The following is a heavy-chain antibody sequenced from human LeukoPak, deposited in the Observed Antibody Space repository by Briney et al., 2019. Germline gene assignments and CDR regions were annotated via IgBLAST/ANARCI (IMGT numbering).Heavy chain of an antibody. D-gene: IGHD3-22*01. CDR3: ARVHYYYDSSGYYFDAFDI. V-gene: IGHV4-4*07. Sequence: SETLSLTCTVSGGSIRSHYWSWIRQPAGKGLEWIGRIYTSGSTNYNPSLKSRVTISVDKSKNQFSLKLSSVTAADTAVYYCARVHYYYDSSGYYFDAFDIWGQGTMVTVSS. CDR1: GGSIRSHY. J-gene: IGHJ3*02. CDR2: IYTSGST.